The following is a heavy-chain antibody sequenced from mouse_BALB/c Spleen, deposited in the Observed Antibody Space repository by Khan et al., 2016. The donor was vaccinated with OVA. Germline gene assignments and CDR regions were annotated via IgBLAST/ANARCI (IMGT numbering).Heavy chain of an antibody. V-gene: IGHV1-7*01. Sequence: QVQLKQSGAELAKPGASVKMSCRASGYTFTNYWMHWVKQRPGQGLEWIGYINPSTGYTEYNQKFKDKATLTADKSSSTAYMQLSSLTSEDSAVXYGVNHGSSSAWFSYWGQGTLVTVSA. CDR3: VNHGSSSAWFSY. CDR2: INPSTGYT. J-gene: IGHJ3*01. D-gene: IGHD1-1*01. CDR1: GYTFTNYW.